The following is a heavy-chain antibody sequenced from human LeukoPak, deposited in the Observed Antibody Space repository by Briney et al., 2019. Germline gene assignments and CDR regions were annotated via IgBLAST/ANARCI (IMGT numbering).Heavy chain of an antibody. J-gene: IGHJ4*02. Sequence: GSLRLSCAASGFTFSTYWRHWVRQAPGKGREWIGEIYHSGSTNYNPSRKSRVTISVDKSKNQFSLKLSSVTAADTAVYYCARHRYGSGTAFDYWGQGTLVTVSS. D-gene: IGHD3-10*01. CDR3: ARHRYGSGTAFDY. V-gene: IGHV4-4*02. CDR2: IYHSGST. CDR1: GFTFSTYW.